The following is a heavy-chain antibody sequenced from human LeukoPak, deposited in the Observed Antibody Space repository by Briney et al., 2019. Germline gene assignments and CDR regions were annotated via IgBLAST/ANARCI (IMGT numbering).Heavy chain of an antibody. V-gene: IGHV1-69*05. Sequence: SVKVSCEASGGTFSSYAISWVRQAPGQGLEWMGRIIPIFGTANYAQKFQGRVTITTDESTSTAYMELSSLRSEDTAVYYCARVVVAGDIWWFDPWGQGTLVTVSS. J-gene: IGHJ5*02. CDR1: GGTFSSYA. CDR3: ARVVVAGDIWWFDP. D-gene: IGHD6-19*01. CDR2: IIPIFGTA.